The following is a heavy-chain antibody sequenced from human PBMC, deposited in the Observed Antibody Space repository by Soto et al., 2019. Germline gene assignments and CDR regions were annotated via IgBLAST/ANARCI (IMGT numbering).Heavy chain of an antibody. CDR1: GGSISSGDYY. CDR2: IYYSGST. J-gene: IGHJ6*02. Sequence: SETLSLTCTVSGGSISSGDYYWSWIRQPPGKGLEWIGYIYYSGSTYYNPSLKSRVTISVDTSKNQFSLKLSSVTAADTAVYYCARDALWSYYYYGMDVWGQGTTVTSP. CDR3: ARDALWSYYYYGMDV. V-gene: IGHV4-30-4*01. D-gene: IGHD2-21*01.